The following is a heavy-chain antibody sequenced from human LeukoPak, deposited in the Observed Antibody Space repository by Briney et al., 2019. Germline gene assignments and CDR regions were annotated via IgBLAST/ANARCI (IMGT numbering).Heavy chain of an antibody. V-gene: IGHV4-61*01. CDR2: IYYSGST. CDR3: ARVVDAYCGGDCYILHDAFDI. D-gene: IGHD2-21*02. CDR1: GGSVSSGSYY. J-gene: IGHJ3*02. Sequence: SETLSLTCTVSGGSVSSGSYYWSWIRQPPGKGLEWIGYIYYSGSTNYNPSLKSRVTISVDTSKNQFSLKLSSVTAADTAVYYCARVVDAYCGGDCYILHDAFDIWGQGTMVTVSS.